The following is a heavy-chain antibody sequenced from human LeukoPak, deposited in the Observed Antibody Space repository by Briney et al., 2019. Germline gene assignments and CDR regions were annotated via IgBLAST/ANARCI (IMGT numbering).Heavy chain of an antibody. CDR1: GYTFTDFG. Sequence: ASVKVSCKASGYTFTDFGVSWVQQAPGQGLEWMGWISAYNGNTNYVQKFQGRVTMTTDISTSTAYMELRSLRSDDTAVFYCVRDLGVDTSMIFFDYWGQGTRVTVSS. D-gene: IGHD5-18*01. J-gene: IGHJ4*02. CDR2: ISAYNGNT. CDR3: VRDLGVDTSMIFFDY. V-gene: IGHV1-18*01.